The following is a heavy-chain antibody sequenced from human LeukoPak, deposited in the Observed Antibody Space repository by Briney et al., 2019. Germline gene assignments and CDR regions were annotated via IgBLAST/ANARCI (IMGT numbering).Heavy chain of an antibody. D-gene: IGHD2-21*01. CDR3: ARDRTPLIGPDAFDI. CDR2: IIPVLNIT. Sequence: SVKVSCKTSGGTFSSSAITWVRQAPGQGLEWMGRIIPVLNITSYAQKFQGRVTITADTSTSTAYMELSSLRSEDTAVYYCARDRTPLIGPDAFDIWGQGTMVTVSS. V-gene: IGHV1-69*04. J-gene: IGHJ3*02. CDR1: GGTFSSSA.